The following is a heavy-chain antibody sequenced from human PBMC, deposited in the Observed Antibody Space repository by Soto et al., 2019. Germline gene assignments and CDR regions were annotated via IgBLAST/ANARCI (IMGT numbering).Heavy chain of an antibody. J-gene: IGHJ2*01. CDR3: ARHVGSYWYFDF. V-gene: IGHV3-66*04. Sequence: EVQLVESGGGLVQPGGSLRLSCTASGFAVTSSYMGWVRRAPGKGLEWVSSIYSGRDTYYADSVRGRFTSTTDNSMDTLYLQMNSLRVHDTAMYYCARHVGSYWYFDFWGRRTLFTVSS. CDR2: IYSGRDT. D-gene: IGHD1-26*01. CDR1: GFAVTSSY.